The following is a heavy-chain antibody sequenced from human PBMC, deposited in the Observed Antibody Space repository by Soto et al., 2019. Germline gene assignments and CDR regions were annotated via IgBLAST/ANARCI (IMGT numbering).Heavy chain of an antibody. Sequence: SGPTLVNPTQTLTLTCTFSGFSLSTSGMCVSWIRQPPGKALEWLARIDWDDDKYYSTSLKTRLTISKDTSKNQVVLTMTNMDPVDTATYYCARTVYCSSTSCYVAHGGYYYYMDVWGKGTTVTVSS. CDR2: IDWDDDK. V-gene: IGHV2-70*11. CDR1: GFSLSTSGMC. J-gene: IGHJ6*03. D-gene: IGHD2-2*01. CDR3: ARTVYCSSTSCYVAHGGYYYYMDV.